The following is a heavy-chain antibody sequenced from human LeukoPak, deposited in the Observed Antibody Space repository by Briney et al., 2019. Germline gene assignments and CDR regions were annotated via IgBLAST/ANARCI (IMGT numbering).Heavy chain of an antibody. CDR3: ARDWQWEQLDGDAFVI. V-gene: IGHV3-7*04. Sequence: GGSLRLSCAASGFTFSSYWMSWVRQAPGKGLEWVANIKQDGSKKYYVDSVKGRFTISRDNAKNSLFLQMNSLRAEDTAVYYCARDWQWEQLDGDAFVICGEGTMFTVSS. CDR1: GFTFSSYW. J-gene: IGHJ3*02. CDR2: IKQDGSKK. D-gene: IGHD6-13*01.